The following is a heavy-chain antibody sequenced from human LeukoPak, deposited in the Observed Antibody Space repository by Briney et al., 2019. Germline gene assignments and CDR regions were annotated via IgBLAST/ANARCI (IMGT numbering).Heavy chain of an antibody. Sequence: PGGSLRLSCAASGFTFSSYWMSWVRQAPGRGLEWVANIKQDGSEKYYVDSVKGRFTISRDNAKNSLYLQMNSLRAEDTAVYYCARDLDIAAAPSGYWGQGTLVTVSS. V-gene: IGHV3-7*01. CDR1: GFTFSSYW. J-gene: IGHJ4*02. CDR3: ARDLDIAAAPSGY. CDR2: IKQDGSEK. D-gene: IGHD6-13*01.